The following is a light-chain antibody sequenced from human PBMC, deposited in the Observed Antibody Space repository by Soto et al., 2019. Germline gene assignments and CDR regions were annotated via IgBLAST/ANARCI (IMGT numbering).Light chain of an antibody. Sequence: QSVLTQPASVSGSPGQSITISCTGTSSDVGGYNYVSWYQQHPGKAPKLMIYDVSDRPSGVSNRFSGSKSGNTASLTIPGLQAEDEADYYCSSYTSSSTYVF. CDR1: SSDVGGYNY. J-gene: IGLJ1*01. CDR2: DVS. CDR3: SSYTSSSTYV. V-gene: IGLV2-14*01.